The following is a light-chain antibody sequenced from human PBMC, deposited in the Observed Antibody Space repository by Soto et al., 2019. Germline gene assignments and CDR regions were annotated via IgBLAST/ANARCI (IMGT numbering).Light chain of an antibody. CDR3: QQYYNSVLT. Sequence: DIQMTQSPCSLSPPLGDGRTIICRASQSISNFLNWVQHKPGNAPKVLISAASTLQSGVPPRFSGSESGTDFTLTISSLQPEDSASYDCQQYYNSVLTVGGGTKVDNK. J-gene: IGKJ4*01. CDR2: AAS. V-gene: IGKV1-39*01. CDR1: QSISNF.